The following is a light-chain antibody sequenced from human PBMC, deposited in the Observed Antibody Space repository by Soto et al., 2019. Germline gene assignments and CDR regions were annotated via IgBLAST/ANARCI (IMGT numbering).Light chain of an antibody. CDR1: QSVSRY. CDR3: QQRSNWPRT. V-gene: IGKV3-11*01. J-gene: IGKJ1*01. CDR2: DSS. Sequence: EIVLTQSPATLSLSPGERATLSCRASQSVSRYLAWYQQKHGQAPRLLIYDSSNRAAGIPARFSGSGSGTDFTLTSSSLEPEDFAVYYCQQRSNWPRTFGQGTKVEIK.